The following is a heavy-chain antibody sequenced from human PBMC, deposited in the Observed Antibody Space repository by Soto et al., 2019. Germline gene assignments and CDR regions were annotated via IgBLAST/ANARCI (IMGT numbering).Heavy chain of an antibody. D-gene: IGHD3-3*01. V-gene: IGHV3-48*01. CDR2: ISSSSSTI. J-gene: IGHJ4*02. CDR3: ARGPSRAIFEVDY. Sequence: PGGSLRLSCAASGFTFSSYSMNWVRQAPGKGLEWVSYISSSSSTIYYADTVKGRFTISRDNAKNSLYLKMNSLRAEDTAVYYCARGPSRAIFEVDYWGQGTLVTVSS. CDR1: GFTFSSYS.